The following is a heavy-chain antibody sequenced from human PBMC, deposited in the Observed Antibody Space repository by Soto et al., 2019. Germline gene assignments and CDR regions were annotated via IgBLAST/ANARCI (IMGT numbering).Heavy chain of an antibody. CDR2: IIPIFGTA. D-gene: IGHD4-17*01. Sequence: QVQLVQSGAEVKKPGSSVKVSCKASGGTFSSYAISWVRQAPGQGLEWMGGIIPIFGTANYAQKFQGRVTITADESTSTAYMELSSLRSEDTSVYYCARDIYGYYGRLRYYYGMDVWGQGTTVTVSS. CDR1: GGTFSSYA. V-gene: IGHV1-69*01. J-gene: IGHJ6*02. CDR3: ARDIYGYYGRLRYYYGMDV.